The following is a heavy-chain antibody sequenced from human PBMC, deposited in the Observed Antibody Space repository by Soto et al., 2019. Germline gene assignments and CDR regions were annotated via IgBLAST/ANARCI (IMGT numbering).Heavy chain of an antibody. Sequence: QVQLVQSGAEVKKPGASVKVSCKASGYTFTSYDINWVRQATGQGLEWMGWMNPNSGNTGDAQKFQGRVTMIRNTSISTAYMERGSLISEDTAVYYCARGASSSGWLTDYWGQGTLVTVSS. D-gene: IGHD6-19*01. J-gene: IGHJ4*02. CDR3: ARGASSSGWLTDY. CDR2: MNPNSGNT. V-gene: IGHV1-8*01. CDR1: GYTFTSYD.